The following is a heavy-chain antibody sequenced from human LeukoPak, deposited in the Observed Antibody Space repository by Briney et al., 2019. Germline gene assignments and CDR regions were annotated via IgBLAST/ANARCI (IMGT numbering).Heavy chain of an antibody. D-gene: IGHD3-22*01. Sequence: ASVKVSCKASGGTFSSYAISWVRQAPGQGLEWMGGIIPIFGTANYAQKFQGRVTITTDESTSTAYMELSSLRSEDTAVYYCARDSLYYYDSSGYFPRDFQHWGQGTLVTVSS. CDR1: GGTFSSYA. V-gene: IGHV1-69*05. J-gene: IGHJ1*01. CDR3: ARDSLYYYDSSGYFPRDFQH. CDR2: IIPIFGTA.